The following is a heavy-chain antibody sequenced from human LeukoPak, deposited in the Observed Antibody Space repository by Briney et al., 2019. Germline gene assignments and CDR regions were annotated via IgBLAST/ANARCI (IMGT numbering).Heavy chain of an antibody. CDR2: ISAYNGNT. Sequence: GASVKVSCKASGYTFTSYGISWVRQAPGQGLEWMGWISAYNGNTNYAQKLQGRVTMTTDTSTSTAYMELRSLRSDDTAVYYCARDGASPSSPDSVGSCWFDPWGQGTLVTVSA. CDR1: GYTFTSYG. D-gene: IGHD6-13*01. V-gene: IGHV1-18*01. J-gene: IGHJ5*02. CDR3: ARDGASPSSPDSVGSCWFDP.